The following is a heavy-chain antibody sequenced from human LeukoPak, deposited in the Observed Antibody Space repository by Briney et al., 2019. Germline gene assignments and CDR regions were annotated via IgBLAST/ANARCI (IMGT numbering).Heavy chain of an antibody. D-gene: IGHD3-10*02. CDR2: ISSSGSII. CDR3: AELGITMIGGV. Sequence: AGGSLRLSCAASGFTFSSYEMNWVRQAPGKGLEWISYISSSGSIIHDADSVKGRFTISRDNAKNSLYLQMNSLRAEDTAVYYCAELGITMIGGVWGKGTTVTISS. J-gene: IGHJ6*04. CDR1: GFTFSSYE. V-gene: IGHV3-48*03.